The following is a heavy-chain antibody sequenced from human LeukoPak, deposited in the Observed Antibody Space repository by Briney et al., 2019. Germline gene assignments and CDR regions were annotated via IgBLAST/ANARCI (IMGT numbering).Heavy chain of an antibody. CDR2: ISGSGGST. J-gene: IGHJ6*02. CDR3: AKAVGICGGDCYFSSFDYGMDV. D-gene: IGHD2-21*02. CDR1: GFTVSSNY. V-gene: IGHV3-23*01. Sequence: GGSLRLSCAASGFTVSSNYMSWVRQAPGKGLEWVSAISGSGGSTYYADSVKGRFTISRDNSKNTLYPQMNSLRAEDTAVYYCAKAVGICGGDCYFSSFDYGMDVWGQGTTVTVSS.